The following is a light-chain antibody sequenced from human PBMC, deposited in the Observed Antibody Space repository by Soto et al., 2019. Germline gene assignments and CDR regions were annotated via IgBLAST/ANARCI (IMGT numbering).Light chain of an antibody. J-gene: IGKJ2*01. Sequence: EIVLTQSAGTLSLSPGERATLSCRASQTVSSSYLAWYQQKPGQPPRLLIYGASSRFTGIPDRFSGSGSGTDFTLTISRLEPEDFAVYYCQHYGSSPFFGQGTKLEIK. CDR3: QHYGSSPF. V-gene: IGKV3-20*01. CDR2: GAS. CDR1: QTVSSSY.